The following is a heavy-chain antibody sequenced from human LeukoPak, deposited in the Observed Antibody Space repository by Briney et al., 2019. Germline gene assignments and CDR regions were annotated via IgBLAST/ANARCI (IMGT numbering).Heavy chain of an antibody. CDR3: ARHVSGGYSNFPDYYYYGMDV. D-gene: IGHD4-11*01. CDR1: GYSFTSYW. J-gene: IGHJ6*02. CDR2: IYPGDSDT. V-gene: IGHV5-51*01. Sequence: TGESLKISCKGSGYSFTSYWIGWVRQMPGKGLEWMGIIYPGDSDTRYSPSFQGQVTISADKSISTAYLQSSSLKASDTAMYYCARHVSGGYSNFPDYYYYGMDVWGQGTTVTVSS.